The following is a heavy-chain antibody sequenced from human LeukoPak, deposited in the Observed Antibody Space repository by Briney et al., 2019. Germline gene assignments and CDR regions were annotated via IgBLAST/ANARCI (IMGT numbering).Heavy chain of an antibody. CDR2: ISGSGGST. D-gene: IGHD5-12*01. J-gene: IGHJ4*02. CDR1: GFTFSNYY. CDR3: AKDWMSTIINYFDY. Sequence: GGSLRLSCAASGFTFSNYYMNWVRQTPGKGLEWVSSISGSGGSTHYADSVKGRFTISRDNSKNILYLQMNSLRAEDTAVYYCAKDWMSTIINYFDYWGQGTLVTVSS. V-gene: IGHV3-23*01.